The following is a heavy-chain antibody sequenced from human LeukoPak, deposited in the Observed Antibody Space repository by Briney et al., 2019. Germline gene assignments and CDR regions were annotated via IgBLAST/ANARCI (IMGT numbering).Heavy chain of an antibody. CDR3: ARGVRRWLQRGINWFDP. CDR2: MNPNSGNT. D-gene: IGHD5-24*01. J-gene: IGHJ5*02. CDR1: GYTFTSYD. V-gene: IGHV1-8*01. Sequence: ASVKVSCKASGYTFTSYDINWVRQATGQGLEWMGWMNPNSGNTGYAQKFQGRVTMTRNTSISTAYMELSSLRSEDTAVYYCARGVRRWLQRGINWFDPWGQGTLITVSS.